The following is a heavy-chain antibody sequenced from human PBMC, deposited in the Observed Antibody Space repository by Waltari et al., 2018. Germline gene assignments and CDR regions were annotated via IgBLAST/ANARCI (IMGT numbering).Heavy chain of an antibody. CDR2: INHSGRT. J-gene: IGHJ4*02. V-gene: IGHV4-34*01. D-gene: IGHD3-3*01. Sequence: QVQLQQWGAGLLKPSETLSLTCAVYGGSFSGYYWSWIRQPPGKGLEWIGEINHSGRTNYSPPLNRRVTRSVDTSKNQFSLKLSSVTAADTAVYYCARVRVDFWSGYFDGPYYFDYWGQGTLVTVSS. CDR3: ARVRVDFWSGYFDGPYYFDY. CDR1: GGSFSGYY.